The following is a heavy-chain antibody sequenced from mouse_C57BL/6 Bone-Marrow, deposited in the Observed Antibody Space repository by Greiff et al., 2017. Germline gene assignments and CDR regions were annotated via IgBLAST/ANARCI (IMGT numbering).Heavy chain of an antibody. CDR3: ARERIYGYDEGFDY. CDR1: GYTFTDYY. D-gene: IGHD2-2*01. CDR2: INPNNGGT. J-gene: IGHJ2*01. V-gene: IGHV1-26*01. Sequence: EVQLQQSGPELVKPGASVKISCKASGYTFTDYYMNWVKPSHGKSLEWIGDINPNNGGTSYNQKFKGKATLTVDKSSSPAYMELRSLTSDDSAVYYCARERIYGYDEGFDYWGQGTTLTVSS.